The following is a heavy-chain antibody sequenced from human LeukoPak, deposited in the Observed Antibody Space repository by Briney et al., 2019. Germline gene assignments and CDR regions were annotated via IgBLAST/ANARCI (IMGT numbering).Heavy chain of an antibody. D-gene: IGHD3-10*01. Sequence: SVKVSCKASGGTFTSYAISWVRQAPGQGLEWMGRIIPILGIANYAQKFQGRVTITADKSTSTAYMELSSLRSEDTAVYYCARAGILWFGELSLYGMDVWGQGTTVTVSS. CDR1: GGTFTSYA. V-gene: IGHV1-69*04. CDR3: ARAGILWFGELSLYGMDV. CDR2: IIPILGIA. J-gene: IGHJ6*02.